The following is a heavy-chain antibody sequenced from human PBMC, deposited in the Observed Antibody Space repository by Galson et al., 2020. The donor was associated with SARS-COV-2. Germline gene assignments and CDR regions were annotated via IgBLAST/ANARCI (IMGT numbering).Heavy chain of an antibody. J-gene: IGHJ5*02. Sequence: SVKVSCKASGGTFSTYGISWVRQAPGQGLEWMGGITPSLGTAGYAEKFQGRVTITADESTRTVYMEVSSLRSEDTAVYYCARDASHSDIVLVPAAIPPGNWFDPWGQGTLVTVSS. D-gene: IGHD2-2*01. CDR2: ITPSLGTA. CDR1: GGTFSTYG. CDR3: ARDASHSDIVLVPAAIPPGNWFDP. V-gene: IGHV1-69*13.